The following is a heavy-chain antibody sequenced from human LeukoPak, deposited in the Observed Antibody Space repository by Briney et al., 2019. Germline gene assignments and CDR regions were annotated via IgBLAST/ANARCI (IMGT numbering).Heavy chain of an antibody. CDR1: GGSISSYY. CDR3: ARWETTGNFDY. CDR2: INQSGIT. J-gene: IGHJ4*02. D-gene: IGHD4-17*01. V-gene: IGHV4-34*01. Sequence: SETRSLTCTVSGGSISSYYWSWIRQPPGEGRGWSGEINQSGITNNNPSLKSPVTLSVDTSKNQFSLQMSSVTAAETAVYYCARWETTGNFDYWGQGTLVTVSS.